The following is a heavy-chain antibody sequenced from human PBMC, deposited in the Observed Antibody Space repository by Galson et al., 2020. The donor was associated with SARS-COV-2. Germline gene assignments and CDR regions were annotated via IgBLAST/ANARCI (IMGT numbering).Heavy chain of an antibody. J-gene: IGHJ6*02. V-gene: IGHV3-30*18. CDR3: AKRSGWFEIYCKQSAMDV. CDR2: ISYEGSNK. CDR1: GFSFNNHG. D-gene: IGHD6-19*01. Sequence: QLGESLKISCVVSGFSFNNHGMHWVRLAPGKGLEWVAYISYEGSNKVYADSVKGRFTISRDSSKNTLNLQMNSLRVEDTAVYFCAKRSGWFEIYCKQSAMDVWGRGTTVTVSS.